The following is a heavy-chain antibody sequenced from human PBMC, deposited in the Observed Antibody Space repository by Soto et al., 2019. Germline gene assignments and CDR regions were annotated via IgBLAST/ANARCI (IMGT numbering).Heavy chain of an antibody. J-gene: IGHJ4*02. CDR2: IKQDGSEK. CDR1: GFTFSSYW. D-gene: IGHD2-2*01. Sequence: EVQLVESGGGLVQPGGSLRLSCAASGFTFSSYWMSWVRQAPGKGLEWVANIKQDGSEKYYVDSVKGRFTISRDNAKNSLYLQMNSLRAEDTAVYYCARDSVVVVPAAKNFNYWGQGTLVTVSS. CDR3: ARDSVVVVPAAKNFNY. V-gene: IGHV3-7*03.